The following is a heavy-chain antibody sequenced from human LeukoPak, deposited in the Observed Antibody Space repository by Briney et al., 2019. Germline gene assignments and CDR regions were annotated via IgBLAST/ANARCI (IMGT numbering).Heavy chain of an antibody. CDR1: GYTFTAYY. J-gene: IGHJ3*02. CDR2: INPNSGDT. V-gene: IGHV1-2*02. CDR3: ARGPTLGLDI. Sequence: GASVKVSCRASGYTFTAYYIHRVRQAPGQGLEWMGWINPNSGDTNLPQRFQGRVTMTSDTAIITVYMELSSLTSDDTGMYYCARGPTLGLDIWGQGTMVTVSS.